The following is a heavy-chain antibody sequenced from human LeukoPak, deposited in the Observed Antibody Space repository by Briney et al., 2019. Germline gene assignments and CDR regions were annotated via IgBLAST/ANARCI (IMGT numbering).Heavy chain of an antibody. CDR1: GYTFTSYG. V-gene: IGHV1-18*01. CDR2: ISAYNGNT. CDR3: ARDQDRSYFDY. D-gene: IGHD1-14*01. Sequence: ASVKVSCKASGYTFTSYGISWVRQAPGQGLEWMGWISAYNGNTNYAQKLQGRVTMTTDTSTSTVYMELSSLRSEDTAVYYCARDQDRSYFDYWGQGTLVTVSS. J-gene: IGHJ4*02.